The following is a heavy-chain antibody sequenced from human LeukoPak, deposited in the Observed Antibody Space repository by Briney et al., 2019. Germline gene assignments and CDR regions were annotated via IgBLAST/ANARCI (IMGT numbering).Heavy chain of an antibody. J-gene: IGHJ4*02. CDR3: ARGPHYFDF. CDR1: GFTFSVYE. V-gene: IGHV3-48*03. Sequence: GGSLRLSCAASGFTFSVYEMNWVRQAPGKGLEWLSYISDSGRTIYYADSVNGRFTISRDNGKNSVYLQMNSLRVEDTAIYFCARGPHYFDFWGQGTLVTVSS. CDR2: ISDSGRTI.